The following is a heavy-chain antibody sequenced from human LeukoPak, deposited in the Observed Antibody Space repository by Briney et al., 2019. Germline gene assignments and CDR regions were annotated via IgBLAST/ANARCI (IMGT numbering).Heavy chain of an antibody. J-gene: IGHJ4*02. CDR1: GDSVSSNSAA. CDR2: TYYNSRWYN. D-gene: IGHD6-19*01. CDR3: AKDSGWRFDH. Sequence: SQTLSLNCAISGDSVSSNSAAWNWIRQSPSRGLEWLGRTYYNSRWYNDYAVSLKSRITINPDTSKNQFSLQLNSVTPEDTAVYYCAKDSGWRFDHWGQGTLVTVTS. V-gene: IGHV6-1*01.